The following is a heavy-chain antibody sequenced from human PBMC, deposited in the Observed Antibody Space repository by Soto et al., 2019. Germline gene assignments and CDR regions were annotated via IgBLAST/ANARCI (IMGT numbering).Heavy chain of an antibody. CDR2: IYDSRST. D-gene: IGHD2-15*01. CDR1: GGSISSGDYY. J-gene: IGHJ6*02. Sequence: QVQLQESGSGLVKPSQTLSLTCTVSGGSISSGDYYWTWIRQHPGKGLEWIGYIYDSRSTYYNPSLKSRLTISVDTSKNQFSLKLSSVSAADTAVYYCARERTDATGVFGMDVWGQGTTVTVSS. CDR3: ARERTDATGVFGMDV. V-gene: IGHV4-31*03.